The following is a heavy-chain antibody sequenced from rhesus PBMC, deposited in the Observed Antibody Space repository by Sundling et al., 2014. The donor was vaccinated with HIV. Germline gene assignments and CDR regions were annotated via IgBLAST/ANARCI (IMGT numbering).Heavy chain of an antibody. CDR1: GFTFSDHY. CDR3: TRGAAGTVYH. J-gene: IGHJ4*01. D-gene: IGHD6-25*01. CDR2: VRNRHKGGTA. Sequence: EVRLVESGGGLVQPGGSLRLSCVGSGFTFSDHYMSWVRQAPGKGPEWVGFVRNRHKGGTAEYAASVKGRFTISRDDSKSIVYLEMNSLKTEDTAVYYCTRGAAGTVYHWGQGVLVAVSA. V-gene: IGHV3-116*02.